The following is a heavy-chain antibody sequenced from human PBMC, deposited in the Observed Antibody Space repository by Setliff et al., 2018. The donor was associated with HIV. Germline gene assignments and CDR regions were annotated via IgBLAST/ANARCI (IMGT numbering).Heavy chain of an antibody. V-gene: IGHV1-46*01. J-gene: IGHJ6*03. CDR1: GYTFTSYY. D-gene: IGHD2-2*01. Sequence: ASVKVSCKASGYTFTSYYMHWVRQAPGQGLEWMGIINPSGGSTSYAQKFQGRVTMTRDTSTSTVYMELSSLRSEDTAVYYCAREVVPAAMRYYYDMDVWGKGTTVTVSS. CDR3: AREVVPAAMRYYYDMDV. CDR2: INPSGGST.